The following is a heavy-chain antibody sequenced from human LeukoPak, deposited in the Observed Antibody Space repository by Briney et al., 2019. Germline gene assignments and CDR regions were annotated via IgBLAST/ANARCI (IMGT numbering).Heavy chain of an antibody. CDR3: ARAEFGDISNSPPGYYYMDV. Sequence: KTSETLSLTCTVSGGSISSGSYYWSWIRQPAGKGLEWIGRIYTSGSTNYNPSLKSRVTISVDTSKNQFSLKLSSVTAADTAVYYCARAEFGDISNSPPGYYYMDVWGKGTTVTVSS. CDR2: IYTSGST. V-gene: IGHV4-61*02. J-gene: IGHJ6*03. CDR1: GGSISSGSYY. D-gene: IGHD3-16*01.